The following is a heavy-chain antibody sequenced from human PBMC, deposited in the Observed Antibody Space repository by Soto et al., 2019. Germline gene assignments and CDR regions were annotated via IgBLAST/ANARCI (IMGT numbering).Heavy chain of an antibody. CDR3: ARDGAAYCGGDCYSDAFDI. D-gene: IGHD2-21*02. CDR2: IWYDGSNK. V-gene: IGHV3-33*01. Sequence: QVQLVESGGGVVQPGRSLRLSCAASGFTFSSYGMHWVRQAPGKGLEWVAVIWYDGSNKYYADSVKGRFTISRDNSKNTLYLQMNSLRAEDTAVYYCARDGAAYCGGDCYSDAFDIWGQGTMVTVSS. CDR1: GFTFSSYG. J-gene: IGHJ3*02.